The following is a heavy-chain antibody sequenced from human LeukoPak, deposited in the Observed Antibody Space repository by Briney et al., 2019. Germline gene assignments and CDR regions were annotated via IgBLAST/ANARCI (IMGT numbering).Heavy chain of an antibody. CDR2: IRTTGDT. J-gene: IGHJ2*01. V-gene: IGHV3-13*01. CDR1: GFTFNYYD. CDR3: AREVSYYYDNSGHPGWYFDL. D-gene: IGHD3-22*01. Sequence: PGGSLRLSCAVSGFTFNYYDMHWVRQAPGKRLEWVSAIRTTGDTHYPDSVKGRFAMSREDAKNSVHLQMNTLRAGDTAVYYCAREVSYYYDNSGHPGWYFDLWGRGTLVTVSS.